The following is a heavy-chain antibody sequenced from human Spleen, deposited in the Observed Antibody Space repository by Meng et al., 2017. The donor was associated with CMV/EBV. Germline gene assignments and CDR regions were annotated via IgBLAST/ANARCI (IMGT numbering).Heavy chain of an antibody. CDR1: GYTFTGYY. D-gene: IGHD2-15*01. Sequence: ASVKVSCKASGYTFTGYYMHWVRQAPGQGLEWMGWIAPNSGGTNYAQKFQGRVTLNRDTSISTAYMELSRLRFDDTAVYYCAKFRDKNSGVTSLDYWGQGTLVTVSS. V-gene: IGHV1-2*02. J-gene: IGHJ4*02. CDR2: IAPNSGGT. CDR3: AKFRDKNSGVTSLDY.